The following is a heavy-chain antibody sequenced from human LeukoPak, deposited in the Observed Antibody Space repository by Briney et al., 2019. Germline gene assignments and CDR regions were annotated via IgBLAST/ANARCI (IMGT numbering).Heavy chain of an antibody. D-gene: IGHD3-10*01. CDR1: RFTFSSFA. CDR2: ISGGGYTT. Sequence: AGGSLRLSCAASRFTFSSFAMSWVRQAPGKGLEWVSAISGGGYTTYYAGSVKGRFTISRDNSKNTLYLQMNSLRAEDTAMYYCARDYGRSRDYGMDVWGQGTTVTVSS. V-gene: IGHV3-23*01. J-gene: IGHJ6*02. CDR3: ARDYGRSRDYGMDV.